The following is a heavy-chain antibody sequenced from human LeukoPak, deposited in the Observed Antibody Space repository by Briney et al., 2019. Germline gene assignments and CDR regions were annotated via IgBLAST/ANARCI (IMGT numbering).Heavy chain of an antibody. CDR3: ARYIVVVPAATYYFDY. J-gene: IGHJ4*02. V-gene: IGHV4-39*07. D-gene: IGHD2-2*01. Sequence: SETLSLTCTVSGGSISSSSYYWGWIRQPPGKGLEWIGSIYYSGSTYYNPSLKSRATISVDTSKNQFSLKLSSVTAADTAVYYCARYIVVVPAATYYFDYWGQGTLVTVSS. CDR1: GGSISSSSYY. CDR2: IYYSGST.